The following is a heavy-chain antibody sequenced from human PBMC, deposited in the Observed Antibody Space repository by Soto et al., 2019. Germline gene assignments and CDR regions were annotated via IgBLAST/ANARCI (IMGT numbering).Heavy chain of an antibody. CDR1: GYPIRTGYY. D-gene: IGHD4-17*01. V-gene: IGHV4-38-2*02. CDR2: IYHSGST. Sequence: SALLSLTLFCSGYPIRTGYYRGCTRQPPGKGLEWIGSIYHSGSTYYNPSLKSRVTISVDTSKNQFSLKLSSVTAADTAVYYCAREGRTVKEENGMDVWGQGTTVS. J-gene: IGHJ6*02. CDR3: AREGRTVKEENGMDV.